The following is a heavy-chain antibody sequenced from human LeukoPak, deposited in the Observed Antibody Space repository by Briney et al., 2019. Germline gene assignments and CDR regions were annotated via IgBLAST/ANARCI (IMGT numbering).Heavy chain of an antibody. CDR1: GGSISSGGYS. Sequence: TSETLSLTCAVSGGSISSGGYSWSWIRQPPGKGLEWIGYIYHSGSTYYNPSLKSRVTISVDRSKNQFSLKLSSVTAADTAVYYCARAGVVSAATLFDYWGQGTLVTVS. J-gene: IGHJ4*02. CDR3: ARAGVVSAATLFDY. CDR2: IYHSGST. D-gene: IGHD3-3*01. V-gene: IGHV4-30-2*01.